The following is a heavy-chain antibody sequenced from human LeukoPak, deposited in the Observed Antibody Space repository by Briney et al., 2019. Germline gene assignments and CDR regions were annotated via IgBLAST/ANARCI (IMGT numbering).Heavy chain of an antibody. V-gene: IGHV3-30*01. CDR3: ARDSTYSYASGSSGPHYFDY. CDR1: GFTFSNYA. Sequence: QPGRSLRLSCAASGFTFSNYAMHWVRQAPGKGLEWVAGISYDGGITHYADSVKGRFTISRDNSKNTLYLQLNSLRPEDAAVYYCARDSTYSYASGSSGPHYFDYWGQGTLVTVSS. D-gene: IGHD3-10*01. CDR2: ISYDGGIT. J-gene: IGHJ4*02.